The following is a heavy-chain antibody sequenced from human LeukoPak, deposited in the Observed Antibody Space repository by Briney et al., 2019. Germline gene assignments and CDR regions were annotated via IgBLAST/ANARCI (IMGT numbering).Heavy chain of an antibody. J-gene: IGHJ3*02. CDR3: ARQGYSYGYSGAFDI. CDR1: GYSFASYW. Sequence: GESLKISCKGSGYSFASYWIGWVRQMPGKGLEWMGIIYPGDSDIRYSPSFQGQVTISADKSISTAYLQWSSLKASDTAMYYCARQGYSYGYSGAFDIWGQGTMVTVSS. V-gene: IGHV5-51*01. CDR2: IYPGDSDI. D-gene: IGHD5-18*01.